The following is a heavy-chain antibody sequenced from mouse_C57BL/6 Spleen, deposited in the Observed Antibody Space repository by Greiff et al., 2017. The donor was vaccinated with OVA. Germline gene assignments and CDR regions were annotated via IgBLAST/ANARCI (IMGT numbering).Heavy chain of an antibody. V-gene: IGHV2-6-1*01. CDR3: ARHAGIYDGYPFAY. Sequence: QVQLQQSGPGLVAPSQSLSITCTVSGFSLTSYGVHWVRQPPGKGLEWLVVIWSDGSTTYNSALKSRLSISKDNSKCQVFLKMNSLQTDDTAMYYCARHAGIYDGYPFAYWGQGTLVTVSA. D-gene: IGHD2-3*01. CDR2: IWSDGST. J-gene: IGHJ3*01. CDR1: GFSLTSYG.